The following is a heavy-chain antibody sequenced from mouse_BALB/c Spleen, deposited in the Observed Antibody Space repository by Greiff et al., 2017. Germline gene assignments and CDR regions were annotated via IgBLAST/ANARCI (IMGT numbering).Heavy chain of an antibody. J-gene: IGHJ3*01. CDR1: GYSFTSYY. D-gene: IGHD2-10*02. V-gene: IGHV1-31*01. CDR2: IDPFNGGT. Sequence: EVQLQQSGPELMKPGASVKISCKASGYSFTSYYMHWVKQSHGKSLEWIGYIDPFNGGTSYNQKFKGKATLTVDKSSSTAYMELRSLTSEDSAVYYCALYGNYVGFAYWGQGTLVTVSA. CDR3: ALYGNYVGFAY.